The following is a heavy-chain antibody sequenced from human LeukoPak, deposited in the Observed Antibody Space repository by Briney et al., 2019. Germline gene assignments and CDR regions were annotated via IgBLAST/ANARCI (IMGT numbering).Heavy chain of an antibody. CDR1: GFTFSSYA. CDR2: ISGSGGST. V-gene: IGHV3-23*01. D-gene: IGHD4-17*01. CDR3: AKDSSVTTVTTYYYYYYGMDV. Sequence: PGGSLRLSCAASGFTFSSYAMSWVRQAPGKGLEWVSAISGSGGSTYYADSVEGRFTISRDNSKNTLYLQMNSLRAEDTAVYYCAKDSSVTTVTTYYYYYYGMDVWGQGTTVTVSS. J-gene: IGHJ6*02.